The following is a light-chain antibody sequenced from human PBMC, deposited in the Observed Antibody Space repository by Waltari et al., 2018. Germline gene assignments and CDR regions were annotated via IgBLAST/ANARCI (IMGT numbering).Light chain of an antibody. Sequence: QSALTQPASVSGSPGQSITISCTGSSSDIGDYNHVSWYQQHPGKAPKLMIYDVSSRPSGVSNRFFGSQSGTTASLTVSGLQAEDEAVYFCSSYSTSITPYVFGAGTKVTVL. CDR1: SSDIGDYNH. CDR3: SSYSTSITPYV. J-gene: IGLJ1*01. V-gene: IGLV2-14*03. CDR2: DVS.